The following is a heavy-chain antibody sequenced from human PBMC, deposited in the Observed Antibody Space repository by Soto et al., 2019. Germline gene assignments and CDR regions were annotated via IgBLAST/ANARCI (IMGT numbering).Heavy chain of an antibody. CDR2: IYYSGST. J-gene: IGHJ4*02. Sequence: QVQLQESGPGLVKPSETLSLTCTVSGGSISSYYWSWIRQPPGKGLEWIGYIYYSGSTNYNPSLKSRVTMSVDMSKNQFSLKLSSVIAADTAVYYCARQDCSSTSCYVDYWGQGTPVTVSS. V-gene: IGHV4-59*01. CDR3: ARQDCSSTSCYVDY. D-gene: IGHD2-2*01. CDR1: GGSISSYY.